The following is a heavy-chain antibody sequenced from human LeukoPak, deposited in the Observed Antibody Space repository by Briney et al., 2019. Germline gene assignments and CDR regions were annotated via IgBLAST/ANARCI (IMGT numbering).Heavy chain of an antibody. J-gene: IGHJ6*02. CDR2: ICTADDT. D-gene: IGHD1-7*01. CDR1: GFTFSTYD. V-gene: IGHV3-13*01. CDR3: AREIRETVITRHYYYGIDV. Sequence: GGSLRLSCAASGFTFSTYDMHWVRQVTGKGLEWVSAICTADDTYYLGSVKGRFTISRENAKNVLYLQMSSLRAEDTAVYYCAREIRETVITRHYYYGIDVWGQGTTVTVSS.